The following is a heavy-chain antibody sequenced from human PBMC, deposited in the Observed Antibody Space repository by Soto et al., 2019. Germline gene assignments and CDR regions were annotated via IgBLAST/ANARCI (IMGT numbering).Heavy chain of an antibody. Sequence: GSLRLSCAASGFTFSSYWMHWVRQAPGKGLVWVSRISSGGSTTNYADSVKGRFTISRDNAKNTLYLQMNSLRAEDTAVYYCAGGRGAVNWFEPWGQGTLVTVSS. V-gene: IGHV3-74*01. CDR3: AGGRGAVNWFEP. D-gene: IGHD6-19*01. J-gene: IGHJ5*02. CDR1: GFTFSSYW. CDR2: ISSGGSTT.